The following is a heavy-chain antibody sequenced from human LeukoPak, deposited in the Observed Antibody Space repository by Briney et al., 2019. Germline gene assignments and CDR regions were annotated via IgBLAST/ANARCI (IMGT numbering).Heavy chain of an antibody. CDR1: GFSFSSYS. CDR3: AGDARTSKLLWFGELFWDY. V-gene: IGHV3-48*01. Sequence: GGSLRLSCAASGFSFSSYSMNWVRQAPGKGLEWVSYISSSSSTIYYADSMKGRFTISRDNAKNSLYLQMNSLRAEDTAVYYCAGDARTSKLLWFGELFWDYWGEGTLVTVSS. D-gene: IGHD3-10*01. CDR2: ISSSSSTI. J-gene: IGHJ4*02.